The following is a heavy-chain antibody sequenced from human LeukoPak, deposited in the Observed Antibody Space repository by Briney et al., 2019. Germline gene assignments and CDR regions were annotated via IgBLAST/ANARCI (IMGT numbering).Heavy chain of an antibody. CDR2: INHSGST. CDR1: GGSFSGYY. CDR3: ARGFYYDSSGYSVLGWFDP. J-gene: IGHJ5*02. Sequence: PSETLSLTCAVYGGSFSGYYWSWIRQPPGKGLEWIGEINHSGSTNYNPSLKSRVTISVDTSKNQFSLKLSSVTAADTAVYYCARGFYYDSSGYSVLGWFDPWGQGTLVTVSS. D-gene: IGHD3-22*01. V-gene: IGHV4-34*01.